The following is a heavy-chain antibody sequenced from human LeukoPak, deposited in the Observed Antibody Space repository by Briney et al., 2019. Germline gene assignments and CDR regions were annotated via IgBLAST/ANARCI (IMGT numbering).Heavy chain of an antibody. V-gene: IGHV3-30-3*01. CDR1: GFTFSTYA. J-gene: IGHJ6*02. CDR3: ARDRAPYRGYSYGYYYYYGMDV. D-gene: IGHD5-18*01. Sequence: QSGGSLRLSCAASGFTFSTYAMHWVRQAPGKGLEWVAVISYDGSNKYYADSVKGRFTISRDNSKNTLYLQMNSLRAEDTAVYYCARDRAPYRGYSYGYYYYYGMDVWGQGTTVTVSS. CDR2: ISYDGSNK.